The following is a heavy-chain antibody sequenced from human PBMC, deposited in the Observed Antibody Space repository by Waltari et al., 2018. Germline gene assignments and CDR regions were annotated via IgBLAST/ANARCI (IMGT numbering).Heavy chain of an antibody. D-gene: IGHD2-2*02. CDR1: GFTFSSYG. V-gene: IGHV3-30*02. J-gene: IGHJ6*03. CDR2: IRYDGSNK. CDR3: PPSAIGYYYYMDV. Sequence: QVQLVESGGGVVQPGGSLRLSCAASGFTFSSYGMHWVRQAPGKGLEWVAFIRYDGSNKYYADSVKCRFTISRDNSKNTLYLQMNSLRAEDTAVYYCPPSAIGYYYYMDVWGKGTTVTISS.